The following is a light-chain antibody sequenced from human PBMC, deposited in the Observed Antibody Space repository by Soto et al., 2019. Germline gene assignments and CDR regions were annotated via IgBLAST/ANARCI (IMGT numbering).Light chain of an antibody. CDR2: EVS. CDR3: ASYTTSSTSVI. Sequence: QSALTQPASVSGSPGQSITISCTGTSSDVGGYKYVSWYQQHPDKASKLIIFEVSNRPSGISSRFSGSKSGNTASLTISGLQADDEAVYYCASYTTSSTSVIFGRGTKLTVL. J-gene: IGLJ2*01. V-gene: IGLV2-14*01. CDR1: SSDVGGYKY.